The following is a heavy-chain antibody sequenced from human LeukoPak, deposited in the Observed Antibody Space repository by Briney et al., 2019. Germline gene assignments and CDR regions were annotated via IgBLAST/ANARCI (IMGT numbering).Heavy chain of an antibody. Sequence: GGSLRLSCAVSGFTFSSFGMHWVRQAPGKGLEWVAFIRYDEITKYYTNSVKGRFTISRANSKNMLYLKMNSLRGEETAVYYCARDHYGSGSYPSDHWGQGTLVTVSS. CDR3: ARDHYGSGSYPSDH. CDR2: IRYDEITK. J-gene: IGHJ4*02. D-gene: IGHD3-10*01. V-gene: IGHV3-30*02. CDR1: GFTFSSFG.